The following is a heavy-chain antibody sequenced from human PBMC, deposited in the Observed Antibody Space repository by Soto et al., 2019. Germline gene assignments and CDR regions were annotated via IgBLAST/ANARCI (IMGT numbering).Heavy chain of an antibody. Sequence: SETLSLTCTVSGGSISTSSYYWGWIRQPPGKGLEWIGSVYYSGRTYDNPSLKSRVTLSVDRSKNQFSLKLTSVTAADTAVYYCARLLYDCRGYYYFDYWGQGTLVTVSS. CDR2: VYYSGRT. CDR1: GGSISTSSYY. D-gene: IGHD3-22*01. V-gene: IGHV4-39*01. CDR3: ARLLYDCRGYYYFDY. J-gene: IGHJ4*02.